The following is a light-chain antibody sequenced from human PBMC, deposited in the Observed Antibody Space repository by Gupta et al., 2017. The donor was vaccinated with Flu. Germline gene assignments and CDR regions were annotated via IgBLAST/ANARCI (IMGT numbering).Light chain of an antibody. CDR2: DAS. CDR3: QQRSNFLT. V-gene: IGKV3-11*01. J-gene: IGKJ4*01. Sequence: EIVLTQSPATLSLSPGERATRSCRDSQSVSSYLAWYQQKPGQAPRLLIYDASNRATGIPDRFSGSGSGTDFTLTSSSREPEDFAVYYWQQRSNFLTFGGGTKVEIK. CDR1: QSVSSY.